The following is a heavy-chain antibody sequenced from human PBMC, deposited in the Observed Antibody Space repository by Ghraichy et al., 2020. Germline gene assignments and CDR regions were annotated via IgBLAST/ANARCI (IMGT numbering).Heavy chain of an antibody. J-gene: IGHJ4*02. CDR3: ASHINDYFDY. D-gene: IGHD1-14*01. CDR2: IHYSGST. Sequence: SETLSLTCTVSAGSISSGNYYWSWIRQSPGKGLEWIAYIHYSGSTFYNPSLKSRVTISLDTSKNQFSLKLNSVTAADTAVYYCASHINDYFDYWGQGTLVTVSS. V-gene: IGHV4-30-4*01. CDR1: AGSISSGNYY.